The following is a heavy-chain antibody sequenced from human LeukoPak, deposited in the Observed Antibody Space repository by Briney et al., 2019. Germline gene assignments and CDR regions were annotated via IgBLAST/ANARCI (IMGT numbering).Heavy chain of an antibody. D-gene: IGHD4-17*01. CDR2: ISSSSSSYI. V-gene: IGHV3-21*01. CDR1: GFTFSSYS. CDR3: ARLQPLYGDYALDY. Sequence: PGGSLRLSCAASGFTFSSYSMNWVRQAPGKGREWVSSISSSSSSYIYYADSVKGRFTISRDNAKNSLYLQMNRLRAEDTAVYYCARLQPLYGDYALDYWGQGTLVTVSS. J-gene: IGHJ4*02.